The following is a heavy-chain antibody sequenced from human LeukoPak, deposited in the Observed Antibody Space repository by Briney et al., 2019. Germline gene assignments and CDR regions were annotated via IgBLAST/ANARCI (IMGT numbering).Heavy chain of an antibody. Sequence: ASVKVSCKASGYTFTGYYMHWVRQAPGQGLEWMGWINPNSGGTNYAQKSQGWVTMTRDTSISTAYMELSRLRSDDTAVYYCARSLSMYSSGWYYFDYWGQGTLVTVSS. V-gene: IGHV1-2*04. D-gene: IGHD6-19*01. CDR3: ARSLSMYSSGWYYFDY. CDR2: INPNSGGT. J-gene: IGHJ4*02. CDR1: GYTFTGYY.